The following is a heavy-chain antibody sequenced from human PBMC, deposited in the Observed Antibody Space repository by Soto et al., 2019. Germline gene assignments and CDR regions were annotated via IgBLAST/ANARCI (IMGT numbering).Heavy chain of an antibody. D-gene: IGHD3-3*01. CDR1: GFTFSSYA. V-gene: IGHV3-23*01. CDR3: ASGYYGHYYYYMDV. Sequence: PGGPLRLSCAASGFTFSSYAMSWVRQAPGKGLEWVSAISGSGGSTYYADSVKGRFTISRDNSKNTLYLQMNSLRAEDTAVYYCASGYYGHYYYYMDVWGKGTTVTVSS. J-gene: IGHJ6*03. CDR2: ISGSGGST.